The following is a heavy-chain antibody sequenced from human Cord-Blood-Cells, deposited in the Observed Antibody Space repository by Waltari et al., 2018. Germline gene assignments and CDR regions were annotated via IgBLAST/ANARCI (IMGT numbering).Heavy chain of an antibody. CDR3: ALVGATLHGDY. V-gene: IGHV4-34*01. J-gene: IGHJ4*02. CDR2: IHHSGST. Sequence: QVQLQQWGAGLLKPSETLSLTCAVYGGSFSGYYWSWIRQPPGKGLEWIGEIHHSGSTNSNPSLKSRVTISVDTSKNQFSLKLSSVTAADTAVYYCALVGATLHGDYWGQGTLVTVSS. D-gene: IGHD1-26*01. CDR1: GGSFSGYY.